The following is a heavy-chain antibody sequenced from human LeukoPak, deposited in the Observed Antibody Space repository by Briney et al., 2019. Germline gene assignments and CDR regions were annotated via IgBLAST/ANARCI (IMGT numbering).Heavy chain of an antibody. CDR3: ARLLLWFGEQVDY. CDR2: IKQDGSEK. V-gene: IGHV3-7*03. D-gene: IGHD3-10*01. J-gene: IGHJ4*02. CDR1: GFTFSSYW. Sequence: GGSLRLSCAAFGFTFSSYWMSWVRQAPGKGLEWVANIKQDGSEKYYVDSVKGRFTISRDNAKNSLYLQMNSLRAEDTAVYYCARLLLWFGEQVDYWGQGTLVTVSS.